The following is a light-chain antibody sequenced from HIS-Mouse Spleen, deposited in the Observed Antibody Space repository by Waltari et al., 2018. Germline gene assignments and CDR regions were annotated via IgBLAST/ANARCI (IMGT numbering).Light chain of an antibody. V-gene: IGLV3-10*01. J-gene: IGLJ2*01. CDR3: YSTDSSGNHRV. CDR2: EDS. Sequence: SYELTQPPSVSVSPGQTARITCPGDALPKKYAYWYQHKSGQAPVLFIYEDSKRPSGIPERFSGSSSGTMATLTISGAQVEDEADYYCYSTDSSGNHRVFGGGTKLTVL. CDR1: ALPKKY.